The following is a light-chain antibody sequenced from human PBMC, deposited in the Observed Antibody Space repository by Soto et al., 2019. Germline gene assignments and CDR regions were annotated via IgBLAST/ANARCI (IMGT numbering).Light chain of an antibody. V-gene: IGKV3-15*01. CDR1: QSVSSN. CDR3: QQYNNWPRT. Sequence: EIVMTQSPATLSVSPGERATLPCRASQSVSSNLAWYQQKAGQAPRLLIYGASTRATGIPARFTGSGSGTESALTISSLQSEDFAVYYCQQYNNWPRTFGLGTKVDIK. CDR2: GAS. J-gene: IGKJ1*01.